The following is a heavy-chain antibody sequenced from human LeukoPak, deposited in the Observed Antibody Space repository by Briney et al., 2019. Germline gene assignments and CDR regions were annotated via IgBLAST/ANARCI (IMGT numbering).Heavy chain of an antibody. CDR2: IDPNSGGT. V-gene: IGHV1-2*02. Sequence: GASVKVSCKASGYTLTDYYIHWVRQAPGQGLEWMGWIDPNSGGTKYAQKFQGRVTMTRDTSISTVYMEVSGLRSDDTAVYYCARGSGLTMKVVVIDSWGQGTLVTVSS. J-gene: IGHJ4*02. CDR3: ARGSGLTMKVVVIDS. CDR1: GYTLTDYY. D-gene: IGHD3-22*01.